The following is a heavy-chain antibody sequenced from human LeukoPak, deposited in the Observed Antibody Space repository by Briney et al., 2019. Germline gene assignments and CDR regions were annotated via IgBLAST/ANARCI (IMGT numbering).Heavy chain of an antibody. D-gene: IGHD6-19*01. V-gene: IGHV3-30*02. CDR3: ARGDSSGWYNWFDP. CDR1: GFTFRSYG. J-gene: IGHJ5*02. CDR2: IRYDGSNK. Sequence: GGSLRLSCAASGFTFRSYGMHWVRQAPGKGLEWVAFIRYDGSNKYYADSVKGRFTISRDNSKNTLYLQMNSLRAEDTAVYYCARGDSSGWYNWFDPWGQGTLVTVSS.